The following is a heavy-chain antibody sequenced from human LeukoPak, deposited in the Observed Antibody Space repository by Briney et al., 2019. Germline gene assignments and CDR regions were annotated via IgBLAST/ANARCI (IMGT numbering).Heavy chain of an antibody. V-gene: IGHV3-49*03. CDR2: IRSKTYGGAI. Sequence: GGSLRLSCTPSGFIFGDYAMSWFRQAPGKGVEWVGFIRSKTYGGAIEYAASVKGRFTISRDDSKSIAYLQMNSLKTEDTAVYYCARDQLGGDPDDYYYYYMDVWGKGTTVIVSS. J-gene: IGHJ6*03. D-gene: IGHD4-17*01. CDR3: ARDQLGGDPDDYYYYYMDV. CDR1: GFIFGDYA.